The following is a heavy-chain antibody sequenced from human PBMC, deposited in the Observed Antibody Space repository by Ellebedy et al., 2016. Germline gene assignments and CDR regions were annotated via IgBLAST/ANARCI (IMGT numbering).Heavy chain of an antibody. D-gene: IGHD5-24*01. V-gene: IGHV1-69*04. CDR3: ARDLDWGGDGYPQGGVGQMYFDY. Sequence: ASVKVSCKASGGTFSSYAISWVRQAPGQGLEWMGRIIPILGIANYAQKFQGRVTITADKSTSTAYMELSSLRSEETAVYYCARDLDWGGDGYPQGGVGQMYFDYWGQGTLVTVSS. CDR1: GGTFSSYA. CDR2: IIPILGIA. J-gene: IGHJ4*02.